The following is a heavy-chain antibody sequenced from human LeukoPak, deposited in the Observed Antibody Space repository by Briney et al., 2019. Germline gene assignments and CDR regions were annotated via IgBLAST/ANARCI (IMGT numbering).Heavy chain of an antibody. Sequence: GGSLRLSCAASGFSFSTYGMHWVRQAPGKGLEWVALISYDGSNKYYADSVKGRFTISRDNSKNTLYLQMNSLRAEDTAVYYCARDRYCSANWGQGTLVSVSS. D-gene: IGHD2-15*01. V-gene: IGHV3-30*12. CDR3: ARDRYCSAN. CDR1: GFSFSTYG. CDR2: ISYDGSNK. J-gene: IGHJ4*02.